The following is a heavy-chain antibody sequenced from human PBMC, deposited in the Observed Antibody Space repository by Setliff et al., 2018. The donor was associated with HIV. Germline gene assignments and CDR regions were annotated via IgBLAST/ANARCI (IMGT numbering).Heavy chain of an antibody. CDR3: ANVGGGRGPCRVVVDY. CDR1: GYSISSGYY. V-gene: IGHV4-38-2*01. CDR2: IYHSGST. D-gene: IGHD2-15*01. Sequence: ETLSLTCAVSGYSISSGYYWGWIRQPPGKGLEWIGSIYHSGSTYNNPSLKSRVTISVDTSKNQFSLKLSSVTAADTAVYYCANVGGGRGPCRVVVDYWGQGTLVTVSS. J-gene: IGHJ4*02.